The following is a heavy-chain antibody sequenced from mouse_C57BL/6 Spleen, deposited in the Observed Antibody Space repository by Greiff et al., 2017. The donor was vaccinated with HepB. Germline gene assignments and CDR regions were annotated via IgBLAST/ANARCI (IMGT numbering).Heavy chain of an antibody. J-gene: IGHJ2*01. V-gene: IGHV5-17*01. CDR3: ARGRHYFDY. CDR1: GFTFSDYG. Sequence: DVKLQESGGGLVKPGGSLKLSCAASGFTFSDYGMHWVRQAPEKGLEWVAYISSGSSTIYYADTVKGRFTISRDNAKNTLFLQMTSLRSEDTAMYYCARGRHYFDYWGQGTTLTVSS. D-gene: IGHD1-2*01. CDR2: ISSGSSTI.